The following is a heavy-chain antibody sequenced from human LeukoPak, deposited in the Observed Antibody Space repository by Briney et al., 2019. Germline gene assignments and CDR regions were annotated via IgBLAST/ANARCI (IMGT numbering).Heavy chain of an antibody. CDR3: AREGHDDAFDI. Sequence: GGSLRLSCAASGFTFSSYAMHWVRQAPGKGLEWVAVISYDGSNKYYADSVKGRFTISRDNSKNTLYLQMNSLRAEDTAVYYRAREGHDDAFDIWGQGTMVTVSS. CDR1: GFTFSSYA. J-gene: IGHJ3*02. CDR2: ISYDGSNK. V-gene: IGHV3-30*01.